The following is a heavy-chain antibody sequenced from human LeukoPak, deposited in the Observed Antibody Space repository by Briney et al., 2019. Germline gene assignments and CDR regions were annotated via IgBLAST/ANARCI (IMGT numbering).Heavy chain of an antibody. CDR2: IIPIFDTA. Sequence: SVKVSCKASGYSFTSNYIHWVRQAPGQGLEWMGGIIPIFDTADYAQKFQGRVTITADESTSTAYMELSSLRSEDTAVFYCARISLGAIWGYYYGMDVWGQGTTVTVSS. CDR1: GYSFTSNY. CDR3: ARISLGAIWGYYYGMDV. D-gene: IGHD1-26*01. J-gene: IGHJ6*02. V-gene: IGHV1-69*13.